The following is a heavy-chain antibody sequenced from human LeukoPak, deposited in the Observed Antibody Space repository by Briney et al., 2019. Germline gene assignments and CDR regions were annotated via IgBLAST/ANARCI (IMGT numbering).Heavy chain of an antibody. CDR3: ARARYSSGWFPFDY. Sequence: ASVTVSFKASGYTFTVYYMHWVRQAPGQGLEWMGWIHPNSGGTNYAQKFQGRVTMTRDTSVSIAYMDLSRLTSDDTAVYYCARARYSSGWFPFDYWGQGTLVTVSS. CDR1: GYTFTVYY. CDR2: IHPNSGGT. V-gene: IGHV1-2*02. J-gene: IGHJ4*02. D-gene: IGHD6-19*01.